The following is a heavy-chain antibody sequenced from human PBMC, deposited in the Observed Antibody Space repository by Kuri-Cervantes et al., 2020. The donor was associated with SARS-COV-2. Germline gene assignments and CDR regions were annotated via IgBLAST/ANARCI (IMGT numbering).Heavy chain of an antibody. J-gene: IGHJ5*02. V-gene: IGHV4-39*01. CDR2: IYYSGST. Sequence: SETLSLTCTVSGGSISSSSYYWGWIRQPPGKGLEWIGSIYYSGSTYHNPSLKSRVTISVDTSKNQFSLKLSSVTAADTAVYYCARQMMSTITIFGVVITRHWFDPWGQGTLVTVSS. CDR3: ARQMMSTITIFGVVITRHWFDP. D-gene: IGHD3-3*01. CDR1: GGSISSSSYY.